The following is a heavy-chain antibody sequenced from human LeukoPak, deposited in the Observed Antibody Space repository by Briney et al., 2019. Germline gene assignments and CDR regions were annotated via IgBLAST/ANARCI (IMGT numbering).Heavy chain of an antibody. J-gene: IGHJ4*02. V-gene: IGHV1-3*04. Sequence: ASVKVSCKASGYTFTNYAVNWMRQAPGQRLEWMGWINTGNGDTKFSQNYQARVTITRDASASTAYMELSSLTSEDTAVYFCARXLXXAHRREYYFDSWGQGTLVTVSS. CDR3: ARXLXXAHRREYYFDS. CDR2: INTGNGDT. CDR1: GYTFTNYA.